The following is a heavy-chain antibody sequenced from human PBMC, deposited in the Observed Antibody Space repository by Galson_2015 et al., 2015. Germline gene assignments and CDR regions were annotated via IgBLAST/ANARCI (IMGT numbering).Heavy chain of an antibody. CDR1: GFTFSSYA. Sequence: SLRLSCAASGFTFSSYAMHWVRQAPGKGLEWVAVISYDGSNKFYADSVKGRFTISRDNSKNTLYLQMNSLRPEDTAVYYCARVGGDIAARTWRYCDYSGQGTLVTVTS. CDR3: ARVGGDIAARTWRYCDY. V-gene: IGHV3-30-3*01. D-gene: IGHD6-6*01. CDR2: ISYDGSNK. J-gene: IGHJ4*02.